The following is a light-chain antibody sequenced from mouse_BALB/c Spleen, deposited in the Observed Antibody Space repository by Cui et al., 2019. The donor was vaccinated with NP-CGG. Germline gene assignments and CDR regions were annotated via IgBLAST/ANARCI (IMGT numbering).Light chain of an antibody. J-gene: IGLJ1*01. Sequence: QAVVPQESALTTSPGETVTLTCRSSTGAVTTSNYANLVQEKPDHLFTGLIGGTNNRVPGVPARFSGSLIGDKAALTITGAQTEDEAIYFCALWYSNHWVFGGGTKLTVL. CDR3: ALWYSNHWV. V-gene: IGLV1*01. CDR1: TGAVTTSNY. CDR2: GTN.